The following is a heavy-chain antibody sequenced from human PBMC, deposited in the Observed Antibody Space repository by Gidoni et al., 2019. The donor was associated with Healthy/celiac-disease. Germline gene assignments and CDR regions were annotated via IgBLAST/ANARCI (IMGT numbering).Heavy chain of an antibody. CDR1: GGSISSSY. J-gene: IGHJ6*02. D-gene: IGHD3-3*01. V-gene: IGHV4-59*01. CDR3: ARGSLDYYDFWSGYLGDGMDV. Sequence: QVQLQESGPGLVKPSETLSLTCTVSGGSISSSYWSWIRQPPGKGLEWIGYIYYSGRTNYNPSLKSRVTISVDTSKNQFSLKLSSVTAADTAVYYCARGSLDYYDFWSGYLGDGMDVWGQGTTVTVSS. CDR2: IYYSGRT.